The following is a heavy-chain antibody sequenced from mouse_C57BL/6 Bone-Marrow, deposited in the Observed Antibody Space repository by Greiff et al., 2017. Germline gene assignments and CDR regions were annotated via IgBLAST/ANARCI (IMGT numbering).Heavy chain of an antibody. V-gene: IGHV14-4*01. J-gene: IGHJ2*01. CDR1: GFNFTDDY. CDR2: IDPANGDT. Sequence: EVKLMEPGAELVRPGASVKLSCTASGFNFTDDYMHWVKQRPEQGLEWIGWIDPANGDTEYASKFQGKATITADTSSNTAYLQLSSLTSEDTAVYYCTKFYYGNFFPFWGQGTTLTVSS. D-gene: IGHD2-1*01. CDR3: TKFYYGNFFPF.